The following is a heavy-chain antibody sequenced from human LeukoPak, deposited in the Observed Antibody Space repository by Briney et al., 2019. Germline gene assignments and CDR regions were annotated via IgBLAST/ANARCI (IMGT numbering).Heavy chain of an antibody. J-gene: IGHJ4*02. V-gene: IGHV3-9*01. CDR3: ARGKYYYDSSGYLGLDY. CDR1: GFTFDDYA. D-gene: IGHD3-22*01. CDR2: ISWNSGSI. Sequence: GGSLRLSCAASGFTFDDYAMHWVRQAPGKGLEWVSGISWNSGSIGYADSVKGRFTISRDNAKNSLYLQMNSLRAEDTALYYCARGKYYYDSSGYLGLDYWGQGTLVTVSS.